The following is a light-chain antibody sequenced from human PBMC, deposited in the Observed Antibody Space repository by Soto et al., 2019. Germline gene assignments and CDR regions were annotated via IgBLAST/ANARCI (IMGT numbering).Light chain of an antibody. CDR2: GAS. CDR1: RRISTS. CDR3: HQSYSLPQT. J-gene: IGKJ2*01. V-gene: IGKV1-39*01. Sequence: DIQLTQSPSSLSASVGDRVSITCRASRRISTSLNWYQQKPGKAPKLLIHGASTLQSGVHSRFSGTGSGTDFTLTISILQPEDFATYFCHQSYSLPQTFGQGTKLEIK.